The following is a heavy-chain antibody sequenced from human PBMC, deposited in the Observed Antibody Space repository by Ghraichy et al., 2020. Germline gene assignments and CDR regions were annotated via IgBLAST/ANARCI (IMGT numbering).Heavy chain of an antibody. CDR1: GFTLSSYS. V-gene: IGHV3-21*04. J-gene: IGHJ6*02. D-gene: IGHD3-16*01. CDR3: LRDTYMIMYPDRNFGMDV. CDR2: ISSSSSYI. Sequence: RGSLRLSCEASGFTLSSYSMSWVRQAPGKGLEWVSSISSSSSYIYYADSVKGRFTLSRDNAKNALFLQMSSLSVDDTAVYYCLRDTYMIMYPDRNFGMDVWCQGATVTVSS.